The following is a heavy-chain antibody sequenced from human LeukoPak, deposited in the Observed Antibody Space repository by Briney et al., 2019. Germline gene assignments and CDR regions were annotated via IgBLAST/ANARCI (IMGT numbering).Heavy chain of an antibody. CDR1: GGSISSSSYY. V-gene: IGHV4-39*07. CDR3: ARDGGYCSSTSCAPHYYYYYYMDV. D-gene: IGHD2-2*01. Sequence: PSETLSLTCTVSGGSISSSSYYWGWIRQPPGKGLEWIGSIYYSGSTYYNPSLKSRVTISVDTSKNQFSLKLSSVTAADTAVYYCARDGGYCSSTSCAPHYYYYYYMDVWGKGTTVTVSS. J-gene: IGHJ6*03. CDR2: IYYSGST.